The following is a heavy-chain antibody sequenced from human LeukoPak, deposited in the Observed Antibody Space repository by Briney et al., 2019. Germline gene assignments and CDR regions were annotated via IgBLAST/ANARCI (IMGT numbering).Heavy chain of an antibody. CDR2: ISSSSSTI. CDR1: GFTFSSYS. Sequence: GRSLRLSCAASGFTFSSYSMNWVRQAPGKGLEWVSYISSSSSTIYYADSVKGRFTISRDNAKNSLYLQMNSLRAEDTAVYYCARDLSGSYSNWGQGTLVTVSS. J-gene: IGHJ4*02. CDR3: ARDLSGSYSN. D-gene: IGHD1-26*01. V-gene: IGHV3-48*01.